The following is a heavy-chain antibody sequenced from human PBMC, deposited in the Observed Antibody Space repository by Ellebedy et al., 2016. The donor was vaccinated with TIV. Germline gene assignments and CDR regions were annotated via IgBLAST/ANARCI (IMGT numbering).Heavy chain of an antibody. CDR3: AKIYDFWSGYYGSVDY. J-gene: IGHJ4*02. V-gene: IGHV3-23*01. CDR1: GFTFRNYA. CDR2: ISGSGGST. D-gene: IGHD3-3*01. Sequence: GESLKISXAASGFTFRNYAMRWVRQAPGKGLEWVSAISGSGGSTFYADSVKGRFTISRDNSKNTLYLQMNSLRAEDTAVYYCAKIYDFWSGYYGSVDYWGQGTLVTVSS.